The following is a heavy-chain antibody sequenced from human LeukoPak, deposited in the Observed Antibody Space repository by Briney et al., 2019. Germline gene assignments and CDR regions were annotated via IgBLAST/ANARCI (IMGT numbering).Heavy chain of an antibody. CDR3: AGEAIVATIRGAFDI. CDR1: GFTFSSYG. V-gene: IGHV3-33*01. D-gene: IGHD5-12*01. J-gene: IGHJ3*02. Sequence: GGSLRLSCAASGFTFSSYGMHWVRQAPGKGLEWVAVIWYDGSNKYYADSVKGRFTISRDNSKNTLYLQMNSLRAEDTAVYYCAGEAIVATIRGAFDIWGQGTMVTVSS. CDR2: IWYDGSNK.